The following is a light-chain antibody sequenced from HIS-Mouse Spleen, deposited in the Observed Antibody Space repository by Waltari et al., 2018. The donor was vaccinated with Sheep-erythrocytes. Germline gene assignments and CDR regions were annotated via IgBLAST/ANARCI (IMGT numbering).Light chain of an antibody. CDR1: SSYVGSYNL. CDR2: EGS. V-gene: IGLV2-23*01. CDR3: CSYAGSSTPWV. Sequence: QSALTQPASVSGSPGQSITISCTGPSSYVGSYNLVSWYQQHPCKAPQLMIYEGSKRPSGVSNRFSGSKSGNTASLTISGLQAEDEADYYCCSYAGSSTPWVFGGGTKLTVL. J-gene: IGLJ3*02.